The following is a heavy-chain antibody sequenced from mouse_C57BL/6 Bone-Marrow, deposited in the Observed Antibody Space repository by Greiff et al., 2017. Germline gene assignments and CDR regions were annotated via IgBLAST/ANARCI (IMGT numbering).Heavy chain of an antibody. CDR1: GFSLSTSGMG. V-gene: IGHV8-12*01. CDR3: ARRDDPRDVYWYIDV. Sequence: QVTLKESGPGILQSSQTLSLTCSFSGFSLSTSGMGVSWIRQPSGKGLEWLAHIYWDDDKRYNPSLKSRLTISKDTSRNQGFLKITSVDTADTATYYCARRDDPRDVYWYIDVWGTGTTVTVSS. J-gene: IGHJ1*03. D-gene: IGHD2-3*01. CDR2: IYWDDDK.